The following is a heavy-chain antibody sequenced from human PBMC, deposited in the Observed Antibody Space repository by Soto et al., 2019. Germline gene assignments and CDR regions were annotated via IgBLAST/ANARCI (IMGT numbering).Heavy chain of an antibody. CDR3: ASNNWRHGIRGYYCMDV. D-gene: IGHD1-20*01. CDR1: GDSVSSNSAA. V-gene: IGHV6-1*01. CDR2: TYYRSKWYN. J-gene: IGHJ6*02. Sequence: SQTLSLTCAISGDSVSSNSAAWNWIRQSPSRGLEWLGRTYYRSKWYNDYAVSVKSRITINPDTSKNQFSLQLNSVTPEDTAVYYCASNNWRHGIRGYYCMDVWGQGTTVTVSS.